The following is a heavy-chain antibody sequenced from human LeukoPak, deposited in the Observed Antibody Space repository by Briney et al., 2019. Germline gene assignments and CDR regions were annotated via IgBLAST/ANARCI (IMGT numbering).Heavy chain of an antibody. CDR1: GFTFSNYA. J-gene: IGHJ4*02. V-gene: IGHV3-23*01. CDR3: AKDRGQDIVVVPAAPIDY. D-gene: IGHD2-2*01. CDR2: ISGSGGGT. Sequence: PGGSLRLSCAASGFTFSNYAMSWVRQAPGTGLEWVSVISGSGGGTYYADSVKGRFTISRDNSKNTLYLQMNSLRAEDTAVYYCAKDRGQDIVVVPAAPIDYWGQGTLVTVSS.